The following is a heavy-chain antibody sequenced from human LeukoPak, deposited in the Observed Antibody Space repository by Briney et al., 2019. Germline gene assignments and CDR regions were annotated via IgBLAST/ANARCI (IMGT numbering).Heavy chain of an antibody. V-gene: IGHV3-23*01. CDR1: GFTFSSYG. CDR2: ISGSGGST. D-gene: IGHD3-16*02. Sequence: PGGSLRLSCAASGFTFSSYGMSWVRQAPGKGLEWVPGISGSGGSTYYADSVKGRFTISRDNFKNTLYLQMNSLRAEDTAVYYCAKDTYYDYVWGSYRFDYWGQGTLVTVSS. CDR3: AKDTYYDYVWGSYRFDY. J-gene: IGHJ4*02.